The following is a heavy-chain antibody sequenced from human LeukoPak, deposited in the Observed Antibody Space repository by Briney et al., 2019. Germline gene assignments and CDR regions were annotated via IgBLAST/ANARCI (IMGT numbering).Heavy chain of an antibody. V-gene: IGHV3-21*01. CDR1: GFTFSSYS. Sequence: GGSLRLSCAASGFTFSSYSMNWVRQAPGKGLEWVSSISTSSSYIYSADSVKGRFTISRDNAKNTLYLQMNSLTAEDTAVYYCAKSDWFDPWGQGTLVTVSS. J-gene: IGHJ5*02. CDR3: AKSDWFDP. CDR2: ISTSSSYI.